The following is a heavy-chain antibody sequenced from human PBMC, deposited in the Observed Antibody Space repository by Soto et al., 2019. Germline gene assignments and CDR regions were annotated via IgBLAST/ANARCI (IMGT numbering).Heavy chain of an antibody. CDR1: GFTFSSYA. CDR3: ARDYGLRYYDSSGYYDY. V-gene: IGHV3-30-3*01. D-gene: IGHD3-22*01. J-gene: IGHJ4*02. CDR2: ISYDGSNK. Sequence: RLSCAASGFTFSSYAMHWVRQAPGKGLEWVAVISYDGSNKYYADSVKGRFTISRDNSKNTLYLQMNSLRAEDTAVYYCARDYGLRYYDSSGYYDYWGQGTLVTVSS.